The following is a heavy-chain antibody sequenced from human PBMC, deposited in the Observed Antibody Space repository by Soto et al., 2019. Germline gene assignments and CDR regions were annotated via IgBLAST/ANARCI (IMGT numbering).Heavy chain of an antibody. CDR3: ATLPPRIVVVMTDLPT. V-gene: IGHV4-30-4*01. CDR2: IYCSGTT. Sequence: PSETLSLTCTVSGGSISSGDYYWSWIREPPGKGLEWIGYIYCSGTTSYNPSLKNRVTISLDKSNNQFSLRLTSMTAADTAVYYCATLPPRIVVVMTDLPTWGQGTLVTVSS. CDR1: GGSISSGDYY. J-gene: IGHJ5*02. D-gene: IGHD2-15*01.